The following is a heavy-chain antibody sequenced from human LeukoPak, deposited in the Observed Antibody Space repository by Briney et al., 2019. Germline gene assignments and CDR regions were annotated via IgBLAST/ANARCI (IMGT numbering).Heavy chain of an antibody. D-gene: IGHD4-17*01. CDR2: ISGSGGST. Sequence: GGSLRLSCAASGFTFRSYAMNWVRQAPGKGLEWVSTISGSGGSTYYADSVKGRFTISRDNSKNTLYLQMDNLSVDDTAVFYCVNGESFYGDYGFDYWGQGTLVTVSS. V-gene: IGHV3-23*01. CDR3: VNGESFYGDYGFDY. J-gene: IGHJ4*02. CDR1: GFTFRSYA.